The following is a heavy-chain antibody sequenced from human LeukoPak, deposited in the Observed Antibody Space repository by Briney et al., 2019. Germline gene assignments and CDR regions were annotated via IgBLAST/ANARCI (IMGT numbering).Heavy chain of an antibody. V-gene: IGHV3-30*04. Sequence: GGSLRLSCAASGFTFSSYAMHWVRQAPGKGLEWVAVISYDGSNKYYADSVKGRFTISRDNSKNTLYLQMNSLRAEDTAVYYCAGAMVRGVMTFDYWGQGTLVTASS. D-gene: IGHD3-10*01. CDR3: AGAMVRGVMTFDY. CDR1: GFTFSSYA. J-gene: IGHJ4*02. CDR2: ISYDGSNK.